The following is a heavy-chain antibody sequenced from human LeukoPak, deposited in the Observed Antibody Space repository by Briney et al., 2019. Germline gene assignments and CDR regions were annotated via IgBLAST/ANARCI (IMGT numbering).Heavy chain of an antibody. J-gene: IGHJ5*02. D-gene: IGHD7-27*01. V-gene: IGHV3-7*01. CDR2: IKEDGSEN. CDR3: VSIALGDT. CDR1: GFTFSSYW. Sequence: PGGSLRLSCEASGFTFSSYWMSWVRQAPGKGLEWVATIKEDGSENFYVDSVKGRFTISRDNAKNSLYLQMNSLRAEDTAVYYCVSIALGDTWGQGTLVTVSS.